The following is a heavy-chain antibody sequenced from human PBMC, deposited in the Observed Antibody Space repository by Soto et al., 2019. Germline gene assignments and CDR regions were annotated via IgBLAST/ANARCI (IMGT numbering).Heavy chain of an antibody. CDR3: ARDMRLPVVGERYGLDV. CDR2: IHANSGDT. D-gene: IGHD6-19*01. J-gene: IGHJ6*02. CDR1: GYTFTDYY. Sequence: QVQLVQSGAEVKKPGASVKVSCKASGYTFTDYYIQWVRQAPGQGLEWMGWIHANSGDTYYGQKFQGWVTMTRDTSINIAYMELSRLTSDDTAVYYCARDMRLPVVGERYGLDVWGQGTTVTVSS. V-gene: IGHV1-2*04.